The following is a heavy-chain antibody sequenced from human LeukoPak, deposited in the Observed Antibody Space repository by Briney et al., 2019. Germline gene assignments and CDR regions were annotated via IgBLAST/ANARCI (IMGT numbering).Heavy chain of an antibody. V-gene: IGHV3-30*18. CDR2: ISYDGSNK. D-gene: IGHD3-9*01. CDR3: AKDGCGYDILTGSRHNWFDP. J-gene: IGHJ5*02. Sequence: PGGSLRLSCAASGFTFSSYGMHWVRQAPGKGLEWVAVISYDGSNKYYADSVKGRFTISRDNSKNTLYLQMNSLRAEDTAVYYCAKDGCGYDILTGSRHNWFDPWGQGTLVTVSS. CDR1: GFTFSSYG.